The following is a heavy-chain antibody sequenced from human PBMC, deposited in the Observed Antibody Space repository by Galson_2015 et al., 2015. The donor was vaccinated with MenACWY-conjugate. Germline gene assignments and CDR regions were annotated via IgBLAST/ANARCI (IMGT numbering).Heavy chain of an antibody. CDR3: ARDPPHYYDNNYDMDV. Sequence: SLRLSCAASGFTFSNYWMTWVRQAPGKGLEWVANINQDGSVKNYVDSVKGRFTISRDNAENSLRLQMDSLRAEDTAVYYCARDPPHYYDNNYDMDVWGQGTTV. CDR1: GFTFSNYW. V-gene: IGHV3-7*03. D-gene: IGHD3-22*01. CDR2: INQDGSVK. J-gene: IGHJ6*02.